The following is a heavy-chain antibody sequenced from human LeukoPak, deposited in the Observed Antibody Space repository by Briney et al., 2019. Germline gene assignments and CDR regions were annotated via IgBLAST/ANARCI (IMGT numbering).Heavy chain of an antibody. Sequence: GGSLRLSCAVSGFIFSAYGMSWVRQAPGKGLEWVANIKQDGSEKYYVDSVKGRFTISRDNAKNSLYLQMNSLRAEDTAVYYCARDNSNYFYAFDYWGQGTLVTVSS. CDR1: GFIFSAYG. D-gene: IGHD4-11*01. CDR3: ARDNSNYFYAFDY. V-gene: IGHV3-7*01. CDR2: IKQDGSEK. J-gene: IGHJ4*02.